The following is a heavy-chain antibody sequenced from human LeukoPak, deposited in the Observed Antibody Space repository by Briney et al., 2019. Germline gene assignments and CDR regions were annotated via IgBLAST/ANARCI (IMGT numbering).Heavy chain of an antibody. V-gene: IGHV3-21*01. CDR3: ARGEWQWLVTVPYYFDY. CDR1: GFTFSSYS. D-gene: IGHD6-19*01. Sequence: GGSLRLSCAASGFTFSSYSMNWVRQAPGKGLEWVSSISSSSSHIYYADSVKGRFTISRDNAKNSLYLQMNSLRAEDTAVYYCARGEWQWLVTVPYYFDYWGQGTLVTVSS. J-gene: IGHJ4*02. CDR2: ISSSSSHI.